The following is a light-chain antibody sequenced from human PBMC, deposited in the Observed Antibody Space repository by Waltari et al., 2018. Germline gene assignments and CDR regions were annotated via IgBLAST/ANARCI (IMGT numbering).Light chain of an antibody. J-gene: IGLJ3*02. V-gene: IGLV2-14*03. Sequence: QSALTQPASVSGSPGQSITISCTGPSSDAGTYDYVSWYQQPPGNAPKLVIYDVTNRPSGVSSRFYGSKSGDTASLTISGLQAEDEADYYCGSYSSSRTLWVFGGGTKLTVL. CDR1: SSDAGTYDY. CDR3: GSYSSSRTLWV. CDR2: DVT.